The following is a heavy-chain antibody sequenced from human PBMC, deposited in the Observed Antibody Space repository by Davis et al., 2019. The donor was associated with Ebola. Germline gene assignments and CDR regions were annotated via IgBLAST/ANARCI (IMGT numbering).Heavy chain of an antibody. CDR3: ARAYYYDSSGYYSDY. V-gene: IGHV1-46*01. CDR2: INPSGGST. J-gene: IGHJ4*02. D-gene: IGHD3-22*01. CDR1: GYTFTSYY. Sequence: ASVPVSCNASGYTFTSYYLHWVRQAPGQGLEWMGIINPSGGSTSYAQKFQGRVTMTRDTSISTAYMELSRLRSDDTAVYYCARAYYYDSSGYYSDYWGQGALVTVSS.